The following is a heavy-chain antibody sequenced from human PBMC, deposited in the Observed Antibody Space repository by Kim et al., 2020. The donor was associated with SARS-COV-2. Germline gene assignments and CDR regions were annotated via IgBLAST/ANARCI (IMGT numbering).Heavy chain of an antibody. J-gene: IGHJ6*02. CDR2: MNPNSGNT. V-gene: IGHV1-8*01. Sequence: ASVKVSCKASGYTFTNDINWVRQATGQGLEWMGWMNPNSGNTGYAQKFQGRVTMTRNTSISTAYMELSSLKSEDTAVYYCATPYYDILTGLYYYGMDVWGPGAHVPVSS. CDR1: GYTFTND. D-gene: IGHD3-9*01. CDR3: ATPYYDILTGLYYYGMDV.